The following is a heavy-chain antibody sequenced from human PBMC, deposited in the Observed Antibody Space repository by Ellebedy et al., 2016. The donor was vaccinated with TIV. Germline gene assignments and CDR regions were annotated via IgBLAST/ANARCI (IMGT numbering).Heavy chain of an antibody. CDR3: ASYGGIHDF. CDR2: ISYSGGT. D-gene: IGHD4-23*01. V-gene: IGHV4-59*01. CDR1: GGSLSGDY. J-gene: IGHJ4*02. Sequence: GSLRLSXTVSGGSLSGDYWSWIRQAPGKGLEWIGYISYSGGTYYNPSLKSRVAMSVDTSKNQFSLKLSSVTTADTAVYYCASYGGIHDFWGQGTLVTVSS.